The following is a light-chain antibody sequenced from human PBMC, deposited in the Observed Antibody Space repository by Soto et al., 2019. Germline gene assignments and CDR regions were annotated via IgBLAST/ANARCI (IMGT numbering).Light chain of an antibody. Sequence: QSVLTQPASVSGSPGQSITISCTGTSSDVGSYILVSWFQQHPGKAPKLMIYEGSKRPSGVSNRFSGSKSGNTASLTISGLQAEDEAEYYCCSYAGSSTYVFGTGTKVTVL. J-gene: IGLJ1*01. V-gene: IGLV2-23*01. CDR1: SSDVGSYIL. CDR2: EGS. CDR3: CSYAGSSTYV.